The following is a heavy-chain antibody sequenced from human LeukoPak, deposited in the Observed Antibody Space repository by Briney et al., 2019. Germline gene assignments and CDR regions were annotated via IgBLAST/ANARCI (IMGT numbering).Heavy chain of an antibody. CDR1: GFTFSSYA. CDR3: AREGDGYTIWYYFDY. Sequence: PGRSLRLSCAAPGFTFSSYAMHWVRQAPGKGLEWVAVISYDGSNKYYADSVKGRFTISRDNAKNSPYLQMNSLRAEDTAVYYCAREGDGYTIWYYFDYWGQGTLVTVSS. D-gene: IGHD5-24*01. J-gene: IGHJ4*02. V-gene: IGHV3-30-3*01. CDR2: ISYDGSNK.